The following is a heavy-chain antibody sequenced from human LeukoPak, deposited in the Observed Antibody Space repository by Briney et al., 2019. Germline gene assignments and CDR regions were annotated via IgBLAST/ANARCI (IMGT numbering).Heavy chain of an antibody. V-gene: IGHV4-39*07. D-gene: IGHD5-12*01. J-gene: IGHJ4*02. CDR2: IYHSGST. CDR3: ARYRGASGYHFDY. CDR1: GGSISSSSYY. Sequence: PSETLSLTCTVSGGSISSSSYYWGWIRQPPGTELEWIGSIYHSGSTYYNPSLKSRVTISVDKSKNQFSLKLSSVTAADTAMYYCARYRGASGYHFDYWGQGTLVTVSS.